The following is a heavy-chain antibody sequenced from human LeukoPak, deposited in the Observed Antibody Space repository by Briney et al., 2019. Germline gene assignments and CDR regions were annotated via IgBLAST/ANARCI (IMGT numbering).Heavy chain of an antibody. D-gene: IGHD2-8*01. J-gene: IGHJ4*02. CDR3: ARVYESGDY. Sequence: PGGSLRLSCAASAFIFNKYPMHWVRQAPGKGLEWVALISYDGTNKYYADCVKGRFTVSRDDSQNTLYLQMNSLRTEDTAVYYCARVYESGDYWGQGTLVTVSS. V-gene: IGHV3-30-3*01. CDR2: ISYDGTNK. CDR1: AFIFNKYP.